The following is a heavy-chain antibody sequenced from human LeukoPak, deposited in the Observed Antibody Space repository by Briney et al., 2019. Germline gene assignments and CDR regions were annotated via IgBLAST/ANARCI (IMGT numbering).Heavy chain of an antibody. J-gene: IGHJ4*02. CDR2: ILHDGSNK. Sequence: GRSLRLSCAASGFTFSNYGMHWVRQAPGKRPEGVAIILHDGSNKYYADSVKGRFTISRDNSKNTLYLQMNSLRAEDTAVYYCARETKQWLTAILDYWGQGTLVTVSS. CDR3: ARETKQWLTAILDY. CDR1: GFTFSNYG. V-gene: IGHV3-30*03. D-gene: IGHD6-19*01.